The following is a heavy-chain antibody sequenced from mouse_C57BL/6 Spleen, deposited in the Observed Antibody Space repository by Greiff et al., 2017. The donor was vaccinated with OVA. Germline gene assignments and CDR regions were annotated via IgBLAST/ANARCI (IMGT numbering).Heavy chain of an antibody. CDR3: AREADDGYWFAY. Sequence: EVKLMESGGGLVKPGGSLKLSCAASGFTFSSYAMSWVRQTPEKRLEWVATISDGGSYTYYPDNVKGRFTISRDNAKNNLYLQMSHLKSEDTAMYYCAREADDGYWFAYWGQGTLVTVSA. J-gene: IGHJ3*01. CDR1: GFTFSSYA. V-gene: IGHV5-4*01. D-gene: IGHD2-3*01. CDR2: ISDGGSYT.